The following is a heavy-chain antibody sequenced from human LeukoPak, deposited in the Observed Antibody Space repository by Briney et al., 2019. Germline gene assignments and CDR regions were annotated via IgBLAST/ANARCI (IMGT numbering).Heavy chain of an antibody. J-gene: IGHJ3*02. Sequence: AGGSLRLSCAASGFTFSSYSMNWVRQAPGKGLEWVSSISSSSSYIYYADSVKGRFTISRDNAKNSLYLQMNSLRAEDTAVYYCAKGTGYCDSSGYDPFDIWGQGTMVTVSS. CDR3: AKGTGYCDSSGYDPFDI. CDR1: GFTFSSYS. V-gene: IGHV3-21*01. D-gene: IGHD3-22*01. CDR2: ISSSSSYI.